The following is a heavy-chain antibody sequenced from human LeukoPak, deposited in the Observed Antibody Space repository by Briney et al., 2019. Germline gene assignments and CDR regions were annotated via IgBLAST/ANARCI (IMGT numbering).Heavy chain of an antibody. CDR1: GYTFTSYA. CDR3: ARDYDSSGCYYYFDY. V-gene: IGHV7-4-1*02. CDR2: INTNTGNP. Sequence: ASVKVSCKASGYTFTSYAMNWVRQAPGQGLEWMGWINTNTGNPAYAQGFTGRFVFSLDTSVSTAYLQISSLKAEDTAVYYCARDYDSSGCYYYFDYWGQGTLVTVSS. J-gene: IGHJ4*02. D-gene: IGHD3-22*01.